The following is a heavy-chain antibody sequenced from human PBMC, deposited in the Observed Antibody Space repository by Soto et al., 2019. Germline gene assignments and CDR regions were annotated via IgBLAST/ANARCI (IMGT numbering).Heavy chain of an antibody. J-gene: IGHJ4*02. Sequence: PSETLSLTCTVSGGSISSGDYFWNWIRQPPGKGLEWIGYIYYSGSTYYNPSLKSRGTISLDTSKNQFPLKLSSVTAADTAVYYCARTLVTNYYFDYWGQGTLVTVSS. V-gene: IGHV4-30-4*01. CDR3: ARTLVTNYYFDY. CDR1: GGSISSGDYF. CDR2: IYYSGST. D-gene: IGHD5-18*01.